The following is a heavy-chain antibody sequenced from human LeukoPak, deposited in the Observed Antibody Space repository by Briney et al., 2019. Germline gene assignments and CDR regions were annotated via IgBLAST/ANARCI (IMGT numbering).Heavy chain of an antibody. J-gene: IGHJ4*02. CDR3: AKLHNLNCDY. CDR1: GFTFSDYA. Sequence: GGYLRLSSAASGFTFSDYAMSWVRQAPGKGLEWVSTISGSGGSTYCADSVKGRFTISRDSSKNTLYLQMNNLRPEDTAVYYCAKLHNLNCDYWGLGTLVTVSS. V-gene: IGHV3-23*01. CDR2: ISGSGGST. D-gene: IGHD1-14*01.